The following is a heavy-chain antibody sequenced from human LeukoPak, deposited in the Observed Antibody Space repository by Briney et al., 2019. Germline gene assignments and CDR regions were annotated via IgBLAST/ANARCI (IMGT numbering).Heavy chain of an antibody. V-gene: IGHV3-33*01. D-gene: IGHD1-14*01. J-gene: IGHJ6*02. CDR3: AREEDTGHYYYYGMDA. CDR2: IWYDGSNK. CDR1: GFAFSSYG. Sequence: GGSLRLSCAASGFAFSSYGMHWVRQAPGKGLEWVAVIWYDGSNKYYADSVKGRFTISRDNSKNTLYLQMNSLRAEDTAVYYCAREEDTGHYYYYGMDAWGQGTTVTVSS.